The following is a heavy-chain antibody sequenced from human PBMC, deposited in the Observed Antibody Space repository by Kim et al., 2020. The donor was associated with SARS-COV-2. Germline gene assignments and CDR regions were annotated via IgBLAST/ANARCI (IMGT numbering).Heavy chain of an antibody. V-gene: IGHV3-15*01. CDR1: GFTFSNAW. CDR2: IKSKTDGGTT. Sequence: GGSLRLSCAASGFTFSNAWMSWVRQAPGKGLEWVGRIKSKTDGGTTDYAAPVKGRFTISRDDSKNTLYLQRNSLKTEDTAVYYCTTGYPKTYYYDSSGPSGFDPWGQGTLVTVSS. J-gene: IGHJ5*02. CDR3: TTGYPKTYYYDSSGPSGFDP. D-gene: IGHD3-22*01.